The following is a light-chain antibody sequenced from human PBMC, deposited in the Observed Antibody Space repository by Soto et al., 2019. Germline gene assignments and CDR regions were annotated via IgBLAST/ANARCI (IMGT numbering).Light chain of an antibody. J-gene: IGKJ2*01. V-gene: IGKV1-9*01. Sequence: IPLTQSPSSLSASVGDGVTITCRASQGISNYLAWYQQKPGEAPKLLIYAASTLQSGVPSRFSGSGSGTDFTLTISSLQPEDVATYYCQHANRYPPYTFGQGTKLDIK. CDR3: QHANRYPPYT. CDR2: AAS. CDR1: QGISNY.